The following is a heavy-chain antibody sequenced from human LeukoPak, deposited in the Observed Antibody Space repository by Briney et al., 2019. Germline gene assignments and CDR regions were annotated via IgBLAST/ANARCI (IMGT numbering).Heavy chain of an antibody. CDR1: GFTFSRSA. J-gene: IGHJ4*02. CDR3: ATGGYYFDY. CDR2: IVVGSGNT. V-gene: IGHV1-58*02. D-gene: IGHD2-15*01. Sequence: GASVKVSCKASGFTFSRSAMQWVRQARGQRLEWIGLIVVGSGNTNYAQRLQERVTFSRDMSTSTVYMELSSLKTEDTAVYYCATGGYYFDYWGQGTLVTVSS.